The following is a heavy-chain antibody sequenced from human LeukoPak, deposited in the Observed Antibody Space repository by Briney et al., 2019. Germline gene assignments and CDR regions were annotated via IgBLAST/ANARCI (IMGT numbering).Heavy chain of an antibody. CDR2: IKEDGSEK. V-gene: IGHV3-7*03. CDR3: ARDAGNGNFDY. J-gene: IGHJ4*02. CDR1: GFTFSTYW. Sequence: PGGSLRLSCEASGFTFSTYWMTWVRQAPGKGLEWVANIKEDGSEKSYVDSVKGRFTISRDNAKNSLYLQMNSLRVDDTALYYCARDAGNGNFDYWGQGTLVTVPS.